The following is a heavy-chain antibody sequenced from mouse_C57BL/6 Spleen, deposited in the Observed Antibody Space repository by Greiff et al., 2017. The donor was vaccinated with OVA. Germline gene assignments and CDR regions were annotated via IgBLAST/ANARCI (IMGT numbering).Heavy chain of an antibody. CDR3: ARQPYGSSYNYAMDY. J-gene: IGHJ4*01. D-gene: IGHD1-1*01. Sequence: VQLQQPGAELVRPGSSVKLSCKASGYTFTSYWMHWVKQRPIQGLEWIGNIDPSDSETHYNQKFKDKATLTVDKSSSTAYMQLSSLTSEDSAVYYCARQPYGSSYNYAMDYWGQGTSVTVSS. V-gene: IGHV1-52*01. CDR2: IDPSDSET. CDR1: GYTFTSYW.